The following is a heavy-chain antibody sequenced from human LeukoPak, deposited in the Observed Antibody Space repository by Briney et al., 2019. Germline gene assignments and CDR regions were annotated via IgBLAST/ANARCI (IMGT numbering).Heavy chain of an antibody. D-gene: IGHD2-15*01. CDR1: GLTFSTYA. V-gene: IGHV3-23*01. J-gene: IGHJ4*02. CDR2: ISGSGGST. Sequence: GGSLRLSCAASGLTFSTYAMSWVRQAPGKGLEWVSVISGSGGSTFYADSVKGRFTISRDNSKNTLYLQINSLTAEDAAIYYCAKSPVVVGAAVAVRFFDDWGQGTLVAVSS. CDR3: AKSPVVVGAAVAVRFFDD.